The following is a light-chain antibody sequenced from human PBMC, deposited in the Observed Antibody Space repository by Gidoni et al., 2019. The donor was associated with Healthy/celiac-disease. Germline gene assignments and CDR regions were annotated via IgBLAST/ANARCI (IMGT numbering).Light chain of an antibody. CDR2: GAS. Sequence: MVLTTPPGTLSLSLGERAALSCRASQCVSSSYLAWYQQRPGQAPRLLIYGASSRATGIPDRFSGSGSGTDFTLTISRLEPEDFAVYYCQQYGRSPLTFGPGTKVDIK. CDR1: QCVSSSY. V-gene: IGKV3-20*01. J-gene: IGKJ3*01. CDR3: QQYGRSPLT.